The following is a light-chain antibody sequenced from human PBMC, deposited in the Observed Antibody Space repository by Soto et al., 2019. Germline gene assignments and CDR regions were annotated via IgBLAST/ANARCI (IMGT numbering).Light chain of an antibody. CDR3: QQYNSYST. Sequence: DIQMTQSPSTLSASXGXRVTITCRASQSISTRLAWYQQKPGKAPKLLIYDASSLESGVPSRFSGSASGTEFTLTISSLQPDDFATYYCQQYNSYSTFGQGTKVDIK. J-gene: IGKJ1*01. CDR2: DAS. V-gene: IGKV1-5*01. CDR1: QSISTR.